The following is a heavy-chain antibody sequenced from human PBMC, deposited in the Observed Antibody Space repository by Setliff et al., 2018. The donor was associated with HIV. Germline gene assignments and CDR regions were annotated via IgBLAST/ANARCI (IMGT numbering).Heavy chain of an antibody. Sequence: GSLRLSCAASGFTFSSYWMHWVRQAPGKGLVWVSLISRDGDNSHYADSVKGRFTISRDNAKNTLYLQMNSLRVEDTAVYYCARCPRYCSGSGCDPQYSHMDVWGQGTTVTVSS. CDR2: ISRDGDNS. V-gene: IGHV3-74*01. CDR1: GFTFSSYW. D-gene: IGHD2-15*01. J-gene: IGHJ6*03. CDR3: ARCPRYCSGSGCDPQYSHMDV.